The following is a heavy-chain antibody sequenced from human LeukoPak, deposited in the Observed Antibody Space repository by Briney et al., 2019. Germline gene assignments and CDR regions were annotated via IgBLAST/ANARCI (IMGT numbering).Heavy chain of an antibody. V-gene: IGHV1-69*11. D-gene: IGHD2-21*01. CDR2: IIPFLGTT. J-gene: IGHJ4*02. Sequence: SVKVSCKASGGSFNNYAISWVRQAPGQGLEWMGSIIPFLGTTNYAQKFQGRVTITADEPTRTAYMELTYVRSDDTAVYYCTIIPNVILFTHYFEYWGQGTLVTVSS. CDR3: TIIPNVILFTHYFEY. CDR1: GGSFNNYA.